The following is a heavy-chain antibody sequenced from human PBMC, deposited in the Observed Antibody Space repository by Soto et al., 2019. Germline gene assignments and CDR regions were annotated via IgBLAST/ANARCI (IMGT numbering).Heavy chain of an antibody. V-gene: IGHV1-69*02. CDR2: INPILSMS. CDR3: ASSYGSGYRAFDY. J-gene: IGHJ4*02. D-gene: IGHD3-10*01. Sequence: QVQLVQSGAEVKKPGSSVRVSCKASGDTFTFYSINWVRQAPGLGLEWMGRINPILSMSNYAQRFQGRVTRTAAKSTSTAYMELSSLSSEDTAMYYCASSYGSGYRAFDYWGQGALVTVSS. CDR1: GDTFTFYS.